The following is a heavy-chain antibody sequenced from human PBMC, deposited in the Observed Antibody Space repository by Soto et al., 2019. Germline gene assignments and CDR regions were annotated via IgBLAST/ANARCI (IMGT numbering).Heavy chain of an antibody. D-gene: IGHD3-3*02. CDR2: IYWDDDK. J-gene: IGHJ4*02. CDR1: GFSLTTTEVA. Sequence: QITLKESGPSLVNPTQSLTLTCSFSGFSLTTTEVAVGWISQPPGKSLELLALIYWDDDKRYSPSLKSTLTITKDTAKNQVVLTMNNVHPEDTATYFCAHSGPLAKVAFDYCGQGIMDTVS. CDR3: AHSGPLAKVAFDY. V-gene: IGHV2-5*02.